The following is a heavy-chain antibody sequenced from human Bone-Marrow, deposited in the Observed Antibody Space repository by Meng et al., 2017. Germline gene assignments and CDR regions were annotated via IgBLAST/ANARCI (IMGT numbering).Heavy chain of an antibody. CDR2: INPNSGGT. V-gene: IGHV1-2*02. J-gene: IGHJ4*02. D-gene: IGHD4-23*01. CDR3: ARGRGVTRSPLYFDY. CDR1: GYTFTGYY. Sequence: ASVKVSCKASGYTFTGYYMHWVRQAPGQGLEWMGWINPNSGGTNYAQKFQGRVTMTRDTSISTAYMELSRLRSDDTVVYYCARGRGVTRSPLYFDYWGQGTLVTVSS.